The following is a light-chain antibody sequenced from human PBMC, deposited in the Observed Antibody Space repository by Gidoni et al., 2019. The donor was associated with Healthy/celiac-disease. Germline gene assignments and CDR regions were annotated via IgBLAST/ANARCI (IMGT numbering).Light chain of an antibody. Sequence: SYELTQPPSVSVSPGQTDSITCSGDKLGDKYSCGYQQNPGQSPVLVIYQDSKRPSGIPERFSGSNSGNTATLTISGTQAMDEADYYCQAWDSSTGVFGTGTKVTVL. J-gene: IGLJ1*01. CDR1: KLGDKY. CDR3: QAWDSSTGV. CDR2: QDS. V-gene: IGLV3-1*01.